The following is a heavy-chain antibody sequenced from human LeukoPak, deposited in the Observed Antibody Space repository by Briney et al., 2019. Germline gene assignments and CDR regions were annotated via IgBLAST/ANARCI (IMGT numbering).Heavy chain of an antibody. CDR2: ISSSSSYI. CDR3: ARAGRGYNFDY. V-gene: IGHV3-21*01. J-gene: IGHJ4*02. Sequence: GDSLRLSCAASGFTFSSYSMNWVRQAPGKGLEWVSSISSSSSYIYYADSVKGRFTISRDNAKNSLYLQMNSLRAEDTAVYYCARAGRGYNFDYWGQGTLVTVSS. CDR1: GFTFSSYS. D-gene: IGHD5-24*01.